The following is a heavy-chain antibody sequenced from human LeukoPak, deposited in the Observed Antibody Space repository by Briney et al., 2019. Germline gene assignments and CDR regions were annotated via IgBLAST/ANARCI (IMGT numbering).Heavy chain of an antibody. V-gene: IGHV3-7*01. J-gene: IGHJ4*02. CDR1: GFTFSSYS. CDR2: IKQDGSEK. Sequence: PGGSLRLSCAASGFTFSSYSMNWVRQAPGKGLEWVANIKQDGSEKYYVDSVKGRFTISRDNAKNSLYLQMNSLRAEDTAVYYCARESAMVWAIDYWGQGTLVTVSS. CDR3: ARESAMVWAIDY. D-gene: IGHD5-18*01.